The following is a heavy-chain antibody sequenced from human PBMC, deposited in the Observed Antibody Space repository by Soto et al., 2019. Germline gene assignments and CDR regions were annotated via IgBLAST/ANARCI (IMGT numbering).Heavy chain of an antibody. CDR1: GGTFSSYA. J-gene: IGHJ6*02. CDR3: TRVYCSSTSCYDPGMDV. CDR2: IIPIFGTA. Sequence: QVQLVQSGAEVKKPGSSVKVSCKASGGTFSSYAISWVRQAPGQGLEWMGGIIPIFGTANYAQKFQGRVTITADESTSTAYMKLSSLRSEDTAVYYCTRVYCSSTSCYDPGMDVWGQGTTVTVSS. V-gene: IGHV1-69*01. D-gene: IGHD2-2*01.